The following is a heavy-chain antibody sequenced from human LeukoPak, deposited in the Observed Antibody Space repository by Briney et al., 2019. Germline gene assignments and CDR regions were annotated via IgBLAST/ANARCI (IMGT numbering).Heavy chain of an antibody. D-gene: IGHD3-22*01. Sequence: GGSLRLSCAASGFTFSSYAMSWVRQAPGKGLEWVSAISGSGGSTYYADSVKGRFTISRDNAKNSLYLQMNSLRAEDTAVYYCARGDSSGYYYALRFFDYWGQGTLVTVSS. V-gene: IGHV3-23*01. CDR3: ARGDSSGYYYALRFFDY. J-gene: IGHJ4*02. CDR2: ISGSGGST. CDR1: GFTFSSYA.